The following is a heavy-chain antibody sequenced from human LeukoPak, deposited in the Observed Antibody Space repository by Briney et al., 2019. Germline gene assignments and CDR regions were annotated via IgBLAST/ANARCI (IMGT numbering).Heavy chain of an antibody. D-gene: IGHD2-2*01. CDR3: ARGRRIVVVPAAIYYFDY. CDR1: GFTFSSYW. V-gene: IGHV3-7*01. Sequence: GGSLRLSCAASGFTFSSYWMSWVRQAPGKGLEWVANIKQDGSEKYYVDSVKGRFTISRDNAKNSLYLQMNSLRAEDTAVYYCARGRRIVVVPAAIYYFDYWGQGTLVTVSS. CDR2: IKQDGSEK. J-gene: IGHJ4*02.